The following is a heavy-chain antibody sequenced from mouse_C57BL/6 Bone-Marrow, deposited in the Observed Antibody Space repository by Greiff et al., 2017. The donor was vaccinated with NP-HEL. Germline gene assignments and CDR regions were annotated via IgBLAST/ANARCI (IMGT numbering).Heavy chain of an antibody. CDR2: INPSTGGT. Sequence: VQLQQSGPELVKPGASVKISCKASGYSFTGYYMHWVKQSSEKSLEWIGEINPSTGGTSYNQKFKGKATLTVDKSSSTAYMQLKSLTSEDSAVYYCARELTGQYYFDYWGQGTTLTVSS. CDR1: GYSFTGYY. V-gene: IGHV1-43*01. CDR3: ARELTGQYYFDY. D-gene: IGHD4-1*01. J-gene: IGHJ2*01.